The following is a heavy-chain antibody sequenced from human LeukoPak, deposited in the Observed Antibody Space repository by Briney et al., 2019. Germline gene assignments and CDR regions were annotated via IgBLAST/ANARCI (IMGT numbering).Heavy chain of an antibody. CDR2: IKQDGSEK. V-gene: IGHV3-7*01. Sequence: PGGSLRLSCAASGFTFSSYAMSWVRQAPGKGLEWVANIKQDGSEKYYVDSVKGRFTISRDNAKNSLYLQMNSLRAEDTAVYYCARRGGGSYVDYWGQGTLVTVSS. D-gene: IGHD1-26*01. CDR1: GFTFSSYA. CDR3: ARRGGGSYVDY. J-gene: IGHJ4*02.